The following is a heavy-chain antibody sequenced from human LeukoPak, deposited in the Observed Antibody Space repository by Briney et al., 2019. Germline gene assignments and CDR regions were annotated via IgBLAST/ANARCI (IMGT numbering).Heavy chain of an antibody. V-gene: IGHV4-39*07. CDR3: ARDWWELLLDY. J-gene: IGHJ4*02. D-gene: IGHD1-26*01. CDR2: IYYSGST. Sequence: SETLSLTCTVSGGSISSSSYYWGWIRQPPGKGLEWIGSIYYSGSTYYNPSLKSRVTISVDTSKNQFSLKLSSVTAADTAVYYCARDWWELLLDYWGQGTLVTVSP. CDR1: GGSISSSSYY.